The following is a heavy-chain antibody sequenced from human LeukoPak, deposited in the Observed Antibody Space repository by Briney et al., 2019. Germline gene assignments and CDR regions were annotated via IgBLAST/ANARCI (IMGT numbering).Heavy chain of an antibody. D-gene: IGHD5-24*01. CDR1: GYTFTNYY. Sequence: ASVKVSCKASGYTFTNYYIHWVQQAPGQGLEWMGLINPGGDNTDYAQNFQGRVTMTRDTSTSTVYMGLSSLRSEDTAVYYCARIRDGYNDAYDIWGQGTMVTVSS. V-gene: IGHV1-46*01. CDR3: ARIRDGYNDAYDI. CDR2: INPGGDNT. J-gene: IGHJ3*02.